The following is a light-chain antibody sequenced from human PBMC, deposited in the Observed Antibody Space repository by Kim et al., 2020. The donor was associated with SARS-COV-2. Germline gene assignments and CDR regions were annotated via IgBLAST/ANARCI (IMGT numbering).Light chain of an antibody. CDR3: QQYYSTPYT. CDR1: PSVLYSSNNKNY. CDR2: WAS. J-gene: IGKJ2*01. Sequence: RATINCKSSPSVLYSSNNKNYVAWYQQKPGQPPKLLIYWASTRESGVPDGFSGSGSGTDFTLTISSLLAEDVAVYYCQQYYSTPYTFGQGTKLEI. V-gene: IGKV4-1*01.